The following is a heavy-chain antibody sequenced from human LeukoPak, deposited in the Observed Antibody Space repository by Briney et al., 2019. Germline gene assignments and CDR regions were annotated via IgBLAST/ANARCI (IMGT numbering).Heavy chain of an antibody. CDR2: FF. CDR3: ARCPSDANYFDY. V-gene: IGHV4-4*07. Sequence: SETLSLTCTVSGGSVRNYYWTWIRQPAGKGLEWIGRFFNSSLKSRLTMALDTSKNQFSLKLTSVTAADTAVHYCARCPSDANYFDYWGQGILVTVSS. CDR1: GGSVRNYY. J-gene: IGHJ4*02.